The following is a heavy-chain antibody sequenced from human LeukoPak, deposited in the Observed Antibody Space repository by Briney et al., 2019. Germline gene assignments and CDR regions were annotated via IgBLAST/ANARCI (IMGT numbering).Heavy chain of an antibody. Sequence: SETLSLTCTVSGGSISSYYWSWIRQPPGKRLEWLGYIYYSASTNYNPSLKSRVTISVDTSKNQFSLKLSSATAADTAVYYSARDRTQGWFDPWGQGTLVTASS. J-gene: IGHJ5*02. CDR2: IYYSAST. CDR1: GGSISSYY. V-gene: IGHV4-59*01. CDR3: ARDRTQGWFDP.